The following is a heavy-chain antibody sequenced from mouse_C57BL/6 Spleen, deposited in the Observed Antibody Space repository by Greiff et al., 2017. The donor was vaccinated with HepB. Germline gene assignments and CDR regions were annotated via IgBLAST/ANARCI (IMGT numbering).Heavy chain of an antibody. CDR2: IYWDDDK. J-gene: IGHJ4*01. Sequence: QVTLKVSGPGILQSSQTLSLTCSFSGFSLSTSGMGVSWIRQPSGKGLEWLAHIYWDDDKRYNPPRKSRLTISKDTSRNQVFLKITSVDTADTATYYCARNRLLRGVGAMDYWGQGTSVTVSS. V-gene: IGHV8-12*01. CDR3: ARNRLLRGVGAMDY. D-gene: IGHD1-1*01. CDR1: GFSLSTSGMG.